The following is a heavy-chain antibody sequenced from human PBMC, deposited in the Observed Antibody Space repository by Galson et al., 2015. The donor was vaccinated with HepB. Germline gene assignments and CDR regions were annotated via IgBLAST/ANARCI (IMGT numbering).Heavy chain of an antibody. V-gene: IGHV3-33*01. CDR1: GFTFSSYG. J-gene: IGHJ4*02. CDR3: ARDSSGWYSTGDFDY. D-gene: IGHD6-19*01. Sequence: LRLSCAASGFTFSSYGMHWVRQAPGKGLEWVAVIWYDGSNKYYADSVKGRFTISRDNSKNTLYLQMNSLRAEDTAVYYCARDSSGWYSTGDFDYWGQGTLVTVSS. CDR2: IWYDGSNK.